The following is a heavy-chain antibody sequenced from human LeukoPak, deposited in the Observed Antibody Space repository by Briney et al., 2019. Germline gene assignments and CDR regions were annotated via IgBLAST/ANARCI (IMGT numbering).Heavy chain of an antibody. J-gene: IGHJ4*02. CDR2: MNPNSGNT. CDR1: GYTFTSYD. V-gene: IGHV1-8*01. CDR3: ARRIFGVVIMGY. D-gene: IGHD3-3*01. Sequence: ASVKVSCKASGYTFTSYDINWVRQATGQGLEWMGWMNPNSGNTGYAQKFQGRVTMTRNTSISTAYMELSSLRSKDTAVYYCARRIFGVVIMGYWGQGTLVTVSS.